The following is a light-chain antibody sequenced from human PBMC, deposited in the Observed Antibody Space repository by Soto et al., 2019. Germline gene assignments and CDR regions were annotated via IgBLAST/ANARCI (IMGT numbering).Light chain of an antibody. CDR1: SSDVGSYNL. Sequence: QSALTQPASVSGSPGQSITISCTGTSSDVGSYNLVSWYQQHPGNAPNLMIYEVSKRPSGVSNRFSGYKSGNTASLTSSGLQAEDEADYYCCSYAGSSTYVFGTGTKLTVL. CDR3: CSYAGSSTYV. V-gene: IGLV2-23*02. CDR2: EVS. J-gene: IGLJ1*01.